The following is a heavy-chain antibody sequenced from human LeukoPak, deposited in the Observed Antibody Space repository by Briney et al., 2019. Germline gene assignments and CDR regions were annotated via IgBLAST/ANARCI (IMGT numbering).Heavy chain of an antibody. Sequence: GGSLRLSCAASGFTFSDYYMSWIRQAPGKGLEWVSYISSSGSTIYYADSVKGRFTISRDNAKNSLYLQMNSLRAEDTAVYYCARTIRIAAAGTSWFDPWGQGTLVTVSP. J-gene: IGHJ5*02. V-gene: IGHV3-11*01. CDR1: GFTFSDYY. CDR3: ARTIRIAAAGTSWFDP. CDR2: ISSSGSTI. D-gene: IGHD6-13*01.